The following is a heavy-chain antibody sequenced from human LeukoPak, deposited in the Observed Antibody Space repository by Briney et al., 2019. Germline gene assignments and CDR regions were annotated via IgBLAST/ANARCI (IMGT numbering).Heavy chain of an antibody. D-gene: IGHD4-17*01. CDR3: ARDLDGDYAHH. J-gene: IGHJ5*02. CDR2: INPDGGST. Sequence: ASVKVSCKASGYTFTSYWIQWARQAPGQGLEWMGLINPDGGSTAYAHRFQGRVIMTRDTSTSTAYMDLSSLRSEDTAVYYCARDLDGDYAHHWGQGTLVTVSS. CDR1: GYTFTSYW. V-gene: IGHV1-46*01.